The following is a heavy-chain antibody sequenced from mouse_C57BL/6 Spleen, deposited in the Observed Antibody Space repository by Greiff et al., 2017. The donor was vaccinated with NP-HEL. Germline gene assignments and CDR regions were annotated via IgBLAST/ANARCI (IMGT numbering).Heavy chain of an antibody. CDR1: GFNIKDDY. CDR3: TRYDYDYFDY. J-gene: IGHJ2*01. D-gene: IGHD2-4*01. CDR2: IDPENGDT. V-gene: IGHV14-4*01. Sequence: EVQLQQSGAALVRPGASVKLSCTASGFNIKDDYMHWVKQRPEQGLEWIGWIDPENGDTEYASKFQGKATITADTSSNTAYLQLSSLTSEDTAVYYCTRYDYDYFDYWGQGTTLTVSS.